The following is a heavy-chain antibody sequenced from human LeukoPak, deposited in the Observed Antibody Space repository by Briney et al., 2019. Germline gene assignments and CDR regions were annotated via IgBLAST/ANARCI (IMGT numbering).Heavy chain of an antibody. J-gene: IGHJ3*02. CDR2: IYTSGST. Sequence: SETLSLTCTVSGGSISSGSYYWSWIRQPAGKGLEWIGRIYTSGSTNYNPSLKSRVTISVDTSKNQFSLKLSSVTAADTAVYYCARGYYDSSGYLNAFDIWGQGTMVTVSS. CDR1: GGSISSGSYY. CDR3: ARGYYDSSGYLNAFDI. D-gene: IGHD3-22*01. V-gene: IGHV4-61*02.